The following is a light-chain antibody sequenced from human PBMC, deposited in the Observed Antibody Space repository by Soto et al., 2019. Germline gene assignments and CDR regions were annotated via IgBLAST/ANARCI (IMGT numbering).Light chain of an antibody. J-gene: IGKJ1*01. CDR1: QSLSNN. CDR3: LQYNKWPRT. V-gene: IGKV3-15*01. CDR2: GAS. Sequence: EIVMTQSPATLTLSPGERATLSCRANQSLSNNIAWYQQKPGQAPRILIYGASTGATGLPGRFSGSGSGTEFTLSISGLQSEDFAVYYCLQYNKWPRTFGKGTKVEIK.